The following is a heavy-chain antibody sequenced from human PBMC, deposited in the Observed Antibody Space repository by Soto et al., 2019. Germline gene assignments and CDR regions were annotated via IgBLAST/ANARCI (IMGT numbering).Heavy chain of an antibody. V-gene: IGHV3-33*05. CDR2: ISYDGSDR. CDR3: ARATNYCYAMDV. Sequence: QVQLVESGGGVVQPGRSLRLSCAASGFTFISYGMHWVRQAPGKGLQWVAFISYDGSDRYYEDSVKGRFTISRGNSKNTVYLQINSLKTEDTAVYYCARATNYCYAMDVWGQGNTVTVSS. CDR1: GFTFISYG. J-gene: IGHJ6*02.